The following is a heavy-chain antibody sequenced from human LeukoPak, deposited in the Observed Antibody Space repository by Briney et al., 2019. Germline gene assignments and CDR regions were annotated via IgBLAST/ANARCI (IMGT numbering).Heavy chain of an antibody. CDR2: IYYSGST. J-gene: IGHJ3*02. CDR3: VASILDAFGI. V-gene: IGHV4-59*01. CDR1: GGSISSYY. Sequence: PSETLSLTCTVSGGSISSYYWSWIRQPPGKGLEWIGYIYYSGSTNYNPSLKSRVTISVDTSKNQFSLKLSSVTAADTAVYYCVASILDAFGIWGQGTMVTVSS. D-gene: IGHD4-11*01.